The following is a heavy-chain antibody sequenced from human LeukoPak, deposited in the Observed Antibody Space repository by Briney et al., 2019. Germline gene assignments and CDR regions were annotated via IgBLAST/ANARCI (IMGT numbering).Heavy chain of an antibody. Sequence: SETLSLTCAVYGGSFSGYYWNWIRQPPGKGLEWIGEISHSGSTNYNPSLESRVTISLDTSKNQFSLKLSSVTAADTAVYYCARRHYGSGGSIRYWGQGTLVTVSS. CDR3: ARRHYGSGGSIRY. D-gene: IGHD3-10*01. J-gene: IGHJ4*02. V-gene: IGHV4-34*01. CDR1: GGSFSGYY. CDR2: ISHSGST.